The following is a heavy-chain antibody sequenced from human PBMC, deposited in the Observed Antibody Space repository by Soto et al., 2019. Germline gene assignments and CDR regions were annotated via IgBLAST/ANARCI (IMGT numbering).Heavy chain of an antibody. V-gene: IGHV1-3*01. CDR1: GYTFTSYA. D-gene: IGHD2-15*01. CDR2: INAGNGNT. Sequence: ASVKVSCKASGYTFTSYAMHWVRQAPGQRLEWMGWINAGNGNTKYSQKFQGRVTMTEDTSTDTAYMELSSLRSEDTAVYYCATGGGSRGYCSGGSCYSNWFDPWGQGTLVTVSS. J-gene: IGHJ5*02. CDR3: ATGGGSRGYCSGGSCYSNWFDP.